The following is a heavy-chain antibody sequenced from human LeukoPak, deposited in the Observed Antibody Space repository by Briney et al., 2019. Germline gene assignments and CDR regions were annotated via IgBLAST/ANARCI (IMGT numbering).Heavy chain of an antibody. CDR2: SSGSGGTT. CDR1: GFTFSSYA. J-gene: IGHJ5*02. CDR3: TKGGSSWPNSWLDP. Sequence: GGSLRLSCAASGFTFSSYAMTWVRQAPGKGLEWLSGSSGSGGTTYYADLVKGRFIISRDNSKNTLYLDMSSLRAEDTAVYFCTKGGSSWPNSWLDPWGQGTLVTVSS. V-gene: IGHV3-23*01. D-gene: IGHD6-13*01.